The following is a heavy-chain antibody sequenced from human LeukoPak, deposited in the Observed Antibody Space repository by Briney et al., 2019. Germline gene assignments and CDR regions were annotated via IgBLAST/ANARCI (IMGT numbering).Heavy chain of an antibody. CDR2: INHSGST. Sequence: KTSETLSLTCAVYGGSFSGYYWSWIRQPPGKGLEWIGEINHSGSTNYNPSLKSRVTISVDTSKNQFSLKLSSVTAADTAVYYCARAGVGALGYYYYYYMDVWGKGTTVTISS. D-gene: IGHD1-26*01. CDR3: ARAGVGALGYYYYYYMDV. V-gene: IGHV4-34*01. J-gene: IGHJ6*03. CDR1: GGSFSGYY.